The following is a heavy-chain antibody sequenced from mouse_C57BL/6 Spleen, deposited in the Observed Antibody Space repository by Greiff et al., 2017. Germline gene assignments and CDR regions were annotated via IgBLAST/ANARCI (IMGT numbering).Heavy chain of an antibody. V-gene: IGHV5-6*01. D-gene: IGHD2-3*01. J-gene: IGHJ2*01. Sequence: EVQLQESGGDLVKPGGSLKLSCAASGFTFSSYGMSWVRQTPDKRLEWVATISSGGSYTYYPDSVKGRFTISRDNAKNTLYLQMSSLKSEDTAMYYCARHKDYDGYYEDYWGQGTTLTVSS. CDR1: GFTFSSYG. CDR2: ISSGGSYT. CDR3: ARHKDYDGYYEDY.